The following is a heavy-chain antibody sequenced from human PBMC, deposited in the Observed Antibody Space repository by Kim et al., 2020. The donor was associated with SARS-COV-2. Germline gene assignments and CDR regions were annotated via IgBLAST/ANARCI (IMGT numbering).Heavy chain of an antibody. D-gene: IGHD6-19*01. CDR3: ARGTYSSGWYGGYYFDY. V-gene: IGHV3-66*01. J-gene: IGHJ4*02. Sequence: GTGRFTISRDNSKKTLYLQMNSLRAEDMAVYYCARGTYSSGWYGGYYFDYWGQGTLVTVSS.